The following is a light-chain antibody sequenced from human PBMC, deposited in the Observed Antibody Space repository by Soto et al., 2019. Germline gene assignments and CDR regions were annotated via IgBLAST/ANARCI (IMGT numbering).Light chain of an antibody. CDR3: QSYDSSLSGYG. V-gene: IGLV1-40*01. CDR2: ENN. CDR1: SSNIGAGYE. J-gene: IGLJ1*01. Sequence: QSVLTQPPSVSEAPGQRVTISCTGSSSNIGAGYEAHWYQQVPGTAPKLLIYENNNRPSGVPDRFSGSKSGPSASLAITGLQAEDEAEYYCQSYDSSLSGYGFGTGTKLTVL.